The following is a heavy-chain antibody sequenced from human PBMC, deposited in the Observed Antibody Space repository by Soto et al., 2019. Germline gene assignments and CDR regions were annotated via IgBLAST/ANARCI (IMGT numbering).Heavy chain of an antibody. CDR1: GGSITSGAYY. V-gene: IGHV4-31*11. CDR2: NPYSGRT. D-gene: IGHD3-22*01. Sequence: SETLSLTCAVSGGSITSGAYYWTWIRQHPGKGLEWIASNPYSGRTYDNPSLNRRVTISVDTSNNQFALKLTSVTAADTAVYYCARSYFDSSGYSNCFAPWGRGTRVAVSS. CDR3: ARSYFDSSGYSNCFAP. J-gene: IGHJ5*02.